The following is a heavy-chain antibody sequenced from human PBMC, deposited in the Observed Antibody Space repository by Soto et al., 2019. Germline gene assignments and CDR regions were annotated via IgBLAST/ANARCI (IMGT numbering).Heavy chain of an antibody. V-gene: IGHV1-69*01. CDR1: GGTFSSYA. J-gene: IGHJ6*02. CDR2: IIPIFGTA. Sequence: QVQLVQSGAEVKKPGSSVKVSCKASGGTFSSYAISWVRQAPGQGLEWMGGIIPIFGTANYAQKFQGRVSITEDESTSTASMELSSLRSEDRAVYYCARSRVEARHISYYYGMDVWGQGTTVTVSS. CDR3: ARSRVEARHISYYYGMDV. D-gene: IGHD6-6*01.